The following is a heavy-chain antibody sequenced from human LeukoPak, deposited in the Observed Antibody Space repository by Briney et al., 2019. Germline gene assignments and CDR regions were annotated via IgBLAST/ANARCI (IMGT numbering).Heavy chain of an antibody. CDR1: GGTFSSYA. D-gene: IGHD2-15*01. CDR2: IIPIFGTA. CDR3: ARVGDCSGGSCYSGLFDP. V-gene: IGHV1-69*13. J-gene: IGHJ5*02. Sequence: ASVKVSCKAPGGTFSSYAISWVRQAPGQGLEWMGGIIPIFGTANYAQKFQGRVTITADESTITAYMELSSLRSEDTAVYYCARVGDCSGGSCYSGLFDPWGQGTLVTVSS.